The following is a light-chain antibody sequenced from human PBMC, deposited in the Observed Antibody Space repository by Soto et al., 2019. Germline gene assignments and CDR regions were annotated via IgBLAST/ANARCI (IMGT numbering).Light chain of an antibody. CDR3: QHYNSYSEA. CDR2: AVS. Sequence: DSQMAQSPSTLSGSVEARVTITWRASQSIGDLLAWYQQKPGKAPKRLIYAVSSLQSEVPSRFSGSGSGTEFTLTISSLQPDDFATYYCQHYNSYSEAFGQGTKVDIK. J-gene: IGKJ1*01. CDR1: QSIGDL. V-gene: IGKV1-5*01.